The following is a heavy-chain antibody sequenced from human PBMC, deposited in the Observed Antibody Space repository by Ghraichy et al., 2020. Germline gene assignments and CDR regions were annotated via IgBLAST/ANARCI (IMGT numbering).Heavy chain of an antibody. CDR2: IFRTGRA. CDR1: GGSISSGDYY. CDR3: AREDSYSSGGPLNY. Sequence: SETLSLTCTVSGGSISSGDYYWSWIRQHPGKGLEWIGYIFRTGRAYYNPSLKSRVTMSVDTSKNQFSLKLSSVTAADTAIYYCAREDSYSSGGPLNYWGQGTLVTVSS. V-gene: IGHV4-31*03. D-gene: IGHD2-21*01. J-gene: IGHJ4*02.